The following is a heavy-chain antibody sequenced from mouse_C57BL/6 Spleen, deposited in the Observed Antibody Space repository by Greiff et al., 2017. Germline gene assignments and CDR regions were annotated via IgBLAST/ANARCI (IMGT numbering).Heavy chain of an antibody. J-gene: IGHJ4*01. CDR1: GYTFTSYW. CDR2: IDPSDSET. V-gene: IGHV1-52*01. CDR3: AREGVYYAMDY. Sequence: VQLKQPGAELVRPGSSVKLSCKASGYTFTSYWMHWVKQRPIQGLEWIGNIDPSDSETHYNQKFKDKATLTVDKSSSTAYMQLSSLTSEDSAVYYCAREGVYYAMDYWGQGTSVTVSS.